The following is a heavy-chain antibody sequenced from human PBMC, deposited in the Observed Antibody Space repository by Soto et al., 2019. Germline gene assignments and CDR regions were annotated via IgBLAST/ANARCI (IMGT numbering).Heavy chain of an antibody. CDR3: ARLYCSSSTCDSWFDP. J-gene: IGHJ5*02. V-gene: IGHV5-10-1*01. CDR1: GNTCSTFL. D-gene: IGHD2-2*01. Sequence: PXEPMKVRSTGFGNTCSTFLVSVVVQMPGRGLEWMGRIDPRDSYTNYSPSFQGHVTISVDKSISTAYLQWGSLKASDTAMYYRARLYCSSSTCDSWFDPWGQRTLVTVSS. CDR2: IDPRDSYT.